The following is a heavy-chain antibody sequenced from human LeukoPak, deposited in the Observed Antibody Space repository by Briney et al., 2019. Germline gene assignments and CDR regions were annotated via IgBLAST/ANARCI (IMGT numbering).Heavy chain of an antibody. D-gene: IGHD3-22*01. CDR1: GYTFTGYF. V-gene: IGHV1-2*02. CDR3: ARDGNYYGSSGFNY. J-gene: IGHJ4*02. CDR2: INLNSGGT. Sequence: ASVKVSCKASGYTFTGYFIHWVRQAPGQGLEWMGWINLNSGGTNYAQKFQGRVTMTRDTSISTAYMELSRLRSEDTAVYYCARDGNYYGSSGFNYWGQGTLVTVSS.